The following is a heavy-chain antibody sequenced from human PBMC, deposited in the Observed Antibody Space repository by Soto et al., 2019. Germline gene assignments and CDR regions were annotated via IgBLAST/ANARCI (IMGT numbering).Heavy chain of an antibody. CDR3: ARDDGVSGELYY. Sequence: QVQLVQSGAEVKKPGASVKVSCKASGYTFTSYGISWVRQAPGQGLEWMGWISAYNGNTNYAQKLQGRVTMNTDTSTSTADMELRSLRADDTAVYYCARDDGVSGELYYWGQGTLVTVSS. D-gene: IGHD3-16*01. CDR2: ISAYNGNT. CDR1: GYTFTSYG. V-gene: IGHV1-18*01. J-gene: IGHJ4*02.